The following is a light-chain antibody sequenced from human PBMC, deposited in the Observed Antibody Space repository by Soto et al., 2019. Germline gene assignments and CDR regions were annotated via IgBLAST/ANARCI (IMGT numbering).Light chain of an antibody. V-gene: IGKV3-11*01. J-gene: IGKJ5*01. Sequence: EVVRRQSPATLSVSPGEGATLSCRASQGIGDTLAWYQHKPGQTPRLLIYDTSTRATGVPTRFSGSRSGADFTLTISSLEPEDFAVYYCQQRNSWPPTFTFGQGTRLEIK. CDR1: QGIGDT. CDR2: DTS. CDR3: QQRNSWPPTFT.